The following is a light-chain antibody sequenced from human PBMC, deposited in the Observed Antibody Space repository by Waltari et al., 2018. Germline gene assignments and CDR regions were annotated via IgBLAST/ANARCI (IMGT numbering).Light chain of an antibody. CDR3: CSHASGVSPFIR. J-gene: IGLJ2*01. CDR2: EGN. V-gene: IGLV2-23*01. Sequence: QSALTQPASVSGSPGQSLTISCTGPSVTVGGYTLVSWYQQRPGEPPRLILYEGNRRPSGVSDRFSGSGSGNTASLTISGLQAEDEADYHCCSHASGVSPFIRFGGGTKLAVL. CDR1: SVTVGGYTL.